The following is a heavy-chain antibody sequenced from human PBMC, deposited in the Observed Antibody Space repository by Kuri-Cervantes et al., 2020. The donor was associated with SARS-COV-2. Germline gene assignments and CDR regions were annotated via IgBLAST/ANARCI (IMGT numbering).Heavy chain of an antibody. CDR3: ARPRKPVYYYHGMDV. CDR1: GFTFSNYG. J-gene: IGHJ6*02. Sequence: GGSLRLSCVASGFTFSNYGMHWVRQAQGKGLEWVAVISDDEVSKHYADSVNGRFTISRDKSKNTLYLQMTSLRPGDTAIYYCARPRKPVYYYHGMDVWGQGTMVTVSS. D-gene: IGHD1-14*01. CDR2: ISDDEVSK. V-gene: IGHV3-30*03.